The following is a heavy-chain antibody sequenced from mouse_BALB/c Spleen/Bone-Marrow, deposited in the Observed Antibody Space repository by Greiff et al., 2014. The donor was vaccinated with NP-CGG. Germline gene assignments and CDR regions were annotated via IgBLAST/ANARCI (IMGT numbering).Heavy chain of an antibody. J-gene: IGHJ3*01. CDR1: GFNIKDTY. CDR3: ARFPFPY. V-gene: IGHV14-3*02. Sequence: VHVKQSGAELVKPGASVKLSCTASGFNIKDTYMHWVKQRPEQGLEWIGKIDPANGNTKYDPKFQGKATITADTSSNTAYLQLSSLTSEDTAVYYCARFPFPYWGQGTLVTVSA. CDR2: IDPANGNT.